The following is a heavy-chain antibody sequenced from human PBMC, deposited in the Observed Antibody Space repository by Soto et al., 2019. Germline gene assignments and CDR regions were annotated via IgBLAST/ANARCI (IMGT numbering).Heavy chain of an antibody. CDR1: GYTFTSYG. CDR2: ISAYNGNT. D-gene: IGHD3-3*01. V-gene: IGHV1-18*04. Sequence: QVQLVQSGAEVKKPGASVKVSCKASGYTFTSYGISWVRQAPGQGLEWMGWISAYNGNTNYAQKLQGRVTMTTDTSTSTAYMELRSLRSDNTAVYYCARDTKAYYDFWSGYHDAFDIWGQGTMVTVSS. CDR3: ARDTKAYYDFWSGYHDAFDI. J-gene: IGHJ3*02.